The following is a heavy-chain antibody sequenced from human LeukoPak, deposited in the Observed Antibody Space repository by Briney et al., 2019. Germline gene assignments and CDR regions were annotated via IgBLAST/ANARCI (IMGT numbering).Heavy chain of an antibody. CDR2: IYSSGNT. Sequence: SETQSLTCTVFGVSFSTYYWTWIRQPAGKGPESIGRIYSSGNTNYNPSLESRVTMSIDTSKHQFSLKLTSVTAADTAVYYCARERGILRGDAFDLWGQGKMVTVSA. CDR3: ARERGILRGDAFDL. V-gene: IGHV4-4*07. J-gene: IGHJ3*01. D-gene: IGHD1-26*01. CDR1: GVSFSTYY.